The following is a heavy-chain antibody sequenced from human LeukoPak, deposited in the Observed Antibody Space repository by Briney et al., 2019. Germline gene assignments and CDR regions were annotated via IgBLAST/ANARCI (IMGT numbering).Heavy chain of an antibody. V-gene: IGHV4-30-2*01. CDR1: GGSISSSGYS. Sequence: SQTLSLTCAVSGGSISSSGYSWSWIRQPPGKGLEWIGYIYHSGSTYYNPSLKSRVTISVDRSKNQFSLKLSSVTAADTAVYYCARAGPLLGKFDYWGQGTLVTVSS. D-gene: IGHD3-16*01. CDR2: IYHSGST. CDR3: ARAGPLLGKFDY. J-gene: IGHJ4*02.